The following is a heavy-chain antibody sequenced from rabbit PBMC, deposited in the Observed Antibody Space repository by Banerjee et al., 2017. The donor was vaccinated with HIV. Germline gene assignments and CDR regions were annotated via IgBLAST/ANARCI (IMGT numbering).Heavy chain of an antibody. CDR3: ASSPSTGDAPYGFNL. CDR1: GFSFSSSYY. D-gene: IGHD6-1*01. J-gene: IGHJ4*01. CDR2: IYTSSSGST. V-gene: IGHV1S45*01. Sequence: QEQLEESGGDLVKPEGSLTLTCTASGFSFSSSYYMCWVRQAPGKGLEWIACIYTSSSGSTWYASWARGRFTISRDTNENTVDLKVTSLTAADTATYFCASSPSTGDAPYGFNLWGQGTLVTVS.